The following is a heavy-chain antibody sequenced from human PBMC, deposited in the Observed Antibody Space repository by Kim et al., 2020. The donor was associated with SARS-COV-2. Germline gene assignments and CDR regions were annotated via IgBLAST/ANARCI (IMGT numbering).Heavy chain of an antibody. CDR3: ARQGYDSSGYYDY. Sequence: YNPSLKSRVTISVDTSKNQFSLKLSSVTAADTAVYYCARQGYDSSGYYDYWGQGTLVTVSS. J-gene: IGHJ4*02. V-gene: IGHV4-39*01. D-gene: IGHD3-22*01.